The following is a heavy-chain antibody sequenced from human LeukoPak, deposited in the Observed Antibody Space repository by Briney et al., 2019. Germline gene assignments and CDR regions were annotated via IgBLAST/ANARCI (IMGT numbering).Heavy chain of an antibody. J-gene: IGHJ5*02. Sequence: PSGGSTVYAPKFQGRVTMTRDTSTSTVYMELSSLRSEDTAVYYCARDLGLRGVTNWFDPWGQGTLVTVSS. CDR2: PSGGST. D-gene: IGHD3-10*01. V-gene: IGHV1-46*01. CDR3: ARDLGLRGVTNWFDP.